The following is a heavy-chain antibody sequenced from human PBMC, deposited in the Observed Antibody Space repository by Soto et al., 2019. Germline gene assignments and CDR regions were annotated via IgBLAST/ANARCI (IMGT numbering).Heavy chain of an antibody. D-gene: IGHD5-12*01. V-gene: IGHV1-69*12. Sequence: QVQLVQSGAEVKKPGSSVTVSCKASGGTFSSYTISWVRQAPGQGLEWMGGIIPIFGTANYAQKFQGRVTIPADESTSTAYMGLSSLSSEDTAVFYCARGNHRWLQLWYFDLWGRGTLVTVSS. CDR3: ARGNHRWLQLWYFDL. J-gene: IGHJ2*01. CDR2: IIPIFGTA. CDR1: GGTFSSYT.